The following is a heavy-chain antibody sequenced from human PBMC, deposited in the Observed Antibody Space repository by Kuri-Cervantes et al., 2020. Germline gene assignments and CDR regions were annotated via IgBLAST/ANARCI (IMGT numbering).Heavy chain of an antibody. CDR1: GGSFSGYY. CDR3: ARADCSRTSCYDAD. CDR2: INHSGST. J-gene: IGHJ4*02. V-gene: IGHV4-34*01. Sequence: SETLSLTCAVYGGSFSGYYWSWIRQPPGKGLEWIGEINHSGSTNYNPSLKSRVTMSLDKSKNQFSLKLSSVTAADTAVYYCARADCSRTSCYDADWGQGTLVTVSS. D-gene: IGHD2-2*01.